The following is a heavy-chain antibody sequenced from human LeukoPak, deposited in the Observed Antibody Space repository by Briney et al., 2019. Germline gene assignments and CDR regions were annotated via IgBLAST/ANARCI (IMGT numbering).Heavy chain of an antibody. CDR2: IYPDDSES. CDR1: GYRFTNYW. CDR3: ARSRDSSGYYYLI. J-gene: IGHJ4*02. Sequence: GESLKISCGASGYRFTNYWIGWVRQMPGKGLEWMGIIYPDDSESKYSPSFQGQVTISADKSISTAYLQWSSLKASDTAMYYCARSRDSSGYYYLIWGQGTLVTVSS. D-gene: IGHD3-22*01. V-gene: IGHV5-51*01.